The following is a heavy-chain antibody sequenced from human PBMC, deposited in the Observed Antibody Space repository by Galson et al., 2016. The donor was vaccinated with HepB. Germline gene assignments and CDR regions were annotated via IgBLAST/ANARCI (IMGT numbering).Heavy chain of an antibody. CDR1: GVTFRNSW. CDR3: ARDPMRFACDL. CDR2: INPDGSQT. J-gene: IGHJ3*01. Sequence: ALRLCCAASGVTFRNSWLGWVRQPPGKGPEWVANINPDGSQTYYVDSVKGRFNISKDNAKNSLYLRMNSLRADDTAVYYCARDPMRFACDLWGQGTMVTVSS. V-gene: IGHV3-7*01.